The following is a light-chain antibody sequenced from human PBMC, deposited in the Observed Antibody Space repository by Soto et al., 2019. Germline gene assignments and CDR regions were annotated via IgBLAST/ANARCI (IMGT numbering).Light chain of an antibody. V-gene: IGKV3-20*01. CDR3: QYYDLSPT. CDR1: ESVTSGH. CDR2: GVS. J-gene: IGKJ5*01. Sequence: IVLTQSPCTLSLSPGERATLSCRASESVTSGHFAWYQQKPGQAPSLLMYGVSARAAGTPDILSGSGSGTHFTLPSSRLEPEDFAVYSCQYYDLSPTFGPGTRLEIK.